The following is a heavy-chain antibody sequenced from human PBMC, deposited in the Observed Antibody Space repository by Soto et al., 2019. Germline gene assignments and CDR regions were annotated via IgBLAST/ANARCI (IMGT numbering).Heavy chain of an antibody. Sequence: QVQLVESGGGLVKPAGSLRLSCAASGFTFSEYYMSWIRQAPGKGLEWVSHISGTGNTVYYADSVKGRFTISRDNAKNSRYLQMNSLRDGDPAVYYCARPADGYTVDYWGQGTLVTVPS. J-gene: IGHJ4*02. V-gene: IGHV3-11*01. CDR1: GFTFSEYY. D-gene: IGHD5-12*01. CDR2: ISGTGNTV. CDR3: ARPADGYTVDY.